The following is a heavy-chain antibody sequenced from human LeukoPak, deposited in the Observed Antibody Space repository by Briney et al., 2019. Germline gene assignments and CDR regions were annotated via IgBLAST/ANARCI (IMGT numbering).Heavy chain of an antibody. Sequence: GGSLRLSCAASGFTFSSYSMNWARQAPGKGLEGCSSISSSRSYIYYADPVKGRFTISRDNAKHSLYLQMNSLRAEDTAVYYCARDAVEVVAATPNDYWGQGTLVTVPS. V-gene: IGHV3-21*01. CDR1: GFTFSSYS. J-gene: IGHJ4*02. CDR3: ARDAVEVVAATPNDY. CDR2: ISSSRSYI. D-gene: IGHD2-15*01.